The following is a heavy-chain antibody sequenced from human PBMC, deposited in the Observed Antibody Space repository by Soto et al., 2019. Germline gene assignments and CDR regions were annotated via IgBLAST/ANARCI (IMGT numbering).Heavy chain of an antibody. J-gene: IGHJ5*02. V-gene: IGHV4-4*07. Sequence: PSETLSLTCTVSGGSISSYYWSWIRQPAGKGLEWIGRIYTSGSTNYNPSLKSRVTMSVDTSKNQFSLKLSSVTAADTAVYYCARVSCSSTSCYVWWFDPWGLGTLVTVSS. CDR1: GGSISSYY. D-gene: IGHD2-2*01. CDR3: ARVSCSSTSCYVWWFDP. CDR2: IYTSGST.